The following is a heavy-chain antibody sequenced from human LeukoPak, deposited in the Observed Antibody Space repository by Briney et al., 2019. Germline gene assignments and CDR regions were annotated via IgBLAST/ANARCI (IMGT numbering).Heavy chain of an antibody. CDR3: AREAIQLLPGGTFYYYGMDV. V-gene: IGHV3-30-3*01. CDR2: ISHDGSNK. D-gene: IGHD2-2*01. J-gene: IGHJ6*02. Sequence: GGSLRLSCAASGFTFSSYAMHWVRQAPGKGLEWVAVISHDGSNKYYADSVKGRFTISRDNSKNTLYLQMNSLRAEDTAVYYCAREAIQLLPGGTFYYYGMDVWGQGTTVTVSS. CDR1: GFTFSSYA.